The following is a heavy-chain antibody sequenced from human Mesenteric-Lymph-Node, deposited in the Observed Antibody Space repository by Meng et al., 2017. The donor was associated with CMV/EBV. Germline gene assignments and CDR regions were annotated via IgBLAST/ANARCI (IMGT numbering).Heavy chain of an antibody. Sequence: GESLKISCVASGFTFSGYGMHWVRQAPGKGLEWVAFIRHDGSNKYYADSVKGRFTVSRDNSKNTLYLQMNSLRAEDTAVYFCAKESTGDSSGYFYWYFDLWGRGTLVTVSS. CDR2: IRHDGSNK. CDR3: AKESTGDSSGYFYWYFDL. CDR1: GFTFSGYG. V-gene: IGHV3-30*02. D-gene: IGHD3-22*01. J-gene: IGHJ2*01.